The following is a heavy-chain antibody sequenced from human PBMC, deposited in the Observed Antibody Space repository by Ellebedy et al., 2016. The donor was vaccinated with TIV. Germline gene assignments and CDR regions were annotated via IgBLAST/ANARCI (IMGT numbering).Heavy chain of an antibody. D-gene: IGHD4-23*01. V-gene: IGHV3-21*01. CDR1: GFTFSSYS. Sequence: GESLKISCAASGFTFSSYSMSWVRQAPGKGLEWVSSISSSSSYIYYADSVKGRFTISRDNAKNSLYLQMNSLRAEDTAVYYCARPNYGGNQPFDYWGQGTLVTVSS. CDR3: ARPNYGGNQPFDY. CDR2: ISSSSSYI. J-gene: IGHJ4*02.